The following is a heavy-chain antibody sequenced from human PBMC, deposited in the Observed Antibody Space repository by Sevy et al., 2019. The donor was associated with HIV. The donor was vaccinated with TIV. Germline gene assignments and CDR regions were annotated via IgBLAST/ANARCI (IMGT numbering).Heavy chain of an antibody. V-gene: IGHV3-48*02. CDR2: ISSSSSTI. J-gene: IGHJ3*02. Sequence: GGSLRLSCAASGFTFSSYSMNWVRQAPGKGLEWVSYISSSSSTIYYADSVKGRFTISRDNAKNSLYLQMNSLRDEDTAVYYCARDGGRFHYYDSSGFDAFDIWGQGTMVTVSS. CDR3: ARDGGRFHYYDSSGFDAFDI. D-gene: IGHD3-22*01. CDR1: GFTFSSYS.